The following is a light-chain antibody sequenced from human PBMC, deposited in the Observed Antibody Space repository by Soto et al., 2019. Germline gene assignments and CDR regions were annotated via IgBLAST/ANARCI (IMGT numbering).Light chain of an antibody. CDR3: QQPYT. CDR1: QSVSSY. V-gene: IGKV3-11*01. Sequence: EIVLTQSPATLSLSPGERATLSCRASQSVSSYLAWYQQKPGQAPRLLIYDASNRATGIPARFSGSGSGTDFTLTISSLEPEDFAVYSGQQPYTFGQGTKLEIK. CDR2: DAS. J-gene: IGKJ2*01.